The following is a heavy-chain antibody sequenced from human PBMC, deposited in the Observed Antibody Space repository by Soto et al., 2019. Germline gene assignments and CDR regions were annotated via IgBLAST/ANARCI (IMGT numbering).Heavy chain of an antibody. CDR1: VYTFTSYD. J-gene: IGHJ6*02. V-gene: IGHV1-18*04. Sequence: GESRKISSKGSVYTFTSYDISWVRQASVQGLEWMGWISAYHGNTNYAQKLQGRVTMTADTCTSTAYMELRSLRSDDTAVYYCARDPSAVADTYYYYGMDVWAQGPSVTVS. CDR2: ISAYHGNT. D-gene: IGHD6-19*01. CDR3: ARDPSAVADTYYYYGMDV.